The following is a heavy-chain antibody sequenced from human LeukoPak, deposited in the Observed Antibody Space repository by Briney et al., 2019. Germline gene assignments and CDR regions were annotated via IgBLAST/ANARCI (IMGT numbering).Heavy chain of an antibody. D-gene: IGHD2-15*01. J-gene: IGHJ3*02. CDR3: ARGGGI. Sequence: GGSLRLSCAASGFTFSGFTMNWVRQAPGKGLEWVANIKQDGSEEYYVDSVKGRFTISRDNAKNSLYLQMNSLRVEDTAVYYCARGGGIWGQGTMVTVSS. V-gene: IGHV3-7*01. CDR2: IKQDGSEE. CDR1: GFTFSGFT.